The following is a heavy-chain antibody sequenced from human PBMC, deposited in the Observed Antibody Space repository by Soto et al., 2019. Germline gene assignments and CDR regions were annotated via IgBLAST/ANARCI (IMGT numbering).Heavy chain of an antibody. J-gene: IGHJ4*02. Sequence: QVQLQQWGAGLLKPSETLSLTCAVYGGSFSGYYWTWIRQPPRTGLEWIGEINHSGSTNYNPSLKSRVTISVDTPKNPFSLKLTSVSAAYTAVYYCARDKITGLFDYWGQGTLVTVSS. CDR3: ARDKITGLFDY. V-gene: IGHV4-34*01. CDR2: INHSGST. CDR1: GGSFSGYY. D-gene: IGHD2-8*02.